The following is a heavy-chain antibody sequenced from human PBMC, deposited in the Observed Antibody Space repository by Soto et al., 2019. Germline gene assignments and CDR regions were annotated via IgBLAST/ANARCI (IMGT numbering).Heavy chain of an antibody. V-gene: IGHV3-23*01. CDR3: AKVSHYSSSWYAGTFDY. CDR1: GFTFSSYA. D-gene: IGHD6-13*01. J-gene: IGHJ4*02. Sequence: GGSLRLSCAASGFTFSSYAMSWVRQAPGKXLEWVSAISGSGGSTYYADSVKGRFTISRDNSKNTLYLQMNSLRAEDTAVYYCAKVSHYSSSWYAGTFDYWGQGTLVTVCS. CDR2: ISGSGGST.